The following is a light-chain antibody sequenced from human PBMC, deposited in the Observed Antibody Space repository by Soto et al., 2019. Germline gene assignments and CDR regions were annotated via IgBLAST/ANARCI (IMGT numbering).Light chain of an antibody. V-gene: IGKV1-39*02. CDR1: QSISSY. J-gene: IGKJ2*01. CDR2: AAS. CDR3: QVRTDWPPFKYT. Sequence: DIQMTQSPSSLSASVGDRVTITCRASQSISSYLNWYQQKPGKAPKLLIYAASSLQSGVPSRFSGSGSGTDFTLTISRLEPEDFAVYYCQVRTDWPPFKYTFGQGTKLEVK.